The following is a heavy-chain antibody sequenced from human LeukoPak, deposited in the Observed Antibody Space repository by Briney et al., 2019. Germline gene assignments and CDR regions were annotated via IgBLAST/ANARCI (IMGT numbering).Heavy chain of an antibody. CDR1: GFTFGSYA. CDR2: ISGGSEDI. D-gene: IGHD6-13*01. CDR3: ARTIAQYSNSWLYFYYGLDV. Sequence: PGGSLRLSCTASGFTFGSYAMSWVRQAPGKGLEWVSSISGGSEDIYYADSVKGRFTISRDNSKSTLNLQLNSLRAEDTAVYYCARTIAQYSNSWLYFYYGLDVWGQGTTVTVSS. J-gene: IGHJ6*02. V-gene: IGHV3-23*01.